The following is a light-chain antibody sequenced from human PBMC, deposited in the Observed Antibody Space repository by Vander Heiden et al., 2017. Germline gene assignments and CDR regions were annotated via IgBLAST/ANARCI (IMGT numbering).Light chain of an antibody. Sequence: DIQMTHSPSSLSASVGDRVTITCRASQSISSYLNWYQQKPGKAPKLLIYAASSLQSGVPSRFSGSGSGTDFTLTISRLQPEDFATYYCQQRDSTPYTFGQGTKMEIK. CDR3: QQRDSTPYT. J-gene: IGKJ2*01. CDR1: QSISSY. V-gene: IGKV1-39*01. CDR2: AAS.